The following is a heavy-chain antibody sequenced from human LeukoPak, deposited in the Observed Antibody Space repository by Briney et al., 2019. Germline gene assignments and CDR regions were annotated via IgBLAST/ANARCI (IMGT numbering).Heavy chain of an antibody. Sequence: GASVKVSCKASGGTFSSYAISWVRQAPGQGLDWMGGIIPIFGTANYAHKFQGRVTITADKSTSTAYMELSSLRSEDTAVYYCATTKGIAVAAYGSSFDYWGQGTLVTVSS. CDR3: ATTKGIAVAAYGSSFDY. J-gene: IGHJ4*02. CDR1: GGTFSSYA. CDR2: IIPIFGTA. V-gene: IGHV1-69*06. D-gene: IGHD6-19*01.